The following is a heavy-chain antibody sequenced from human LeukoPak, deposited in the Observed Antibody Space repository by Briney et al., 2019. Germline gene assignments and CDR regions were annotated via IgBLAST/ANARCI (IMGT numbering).Heavy chain of an antibody. J-gene: IGHJ3*02. Sequence: SETLSLTCAVYGESFSGYYWSWIRQSPGKGLEWIGEINHSGSTNYNPSLKSRVSISVDTSKNQFSLKLSSVTAADTAVYYCASERIYDFWSGYERPAFDIWGQGTMVTVSS. D-gene: IGHD3-3*01. V-gene: IGHV4-34*01. CDR2: INHSGST. CDR1: GESFSGYY. CDR3: ASERIYDFWSGYERPAFDI.